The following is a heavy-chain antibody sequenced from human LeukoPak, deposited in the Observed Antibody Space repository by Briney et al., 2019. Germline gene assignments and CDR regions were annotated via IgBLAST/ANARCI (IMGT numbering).Heavy chain of an antibody. D-gene: IGHD3-10*02. CDR1: GFTVSSNY. CDR3: AGLGITMIGGV. Sequence: GGSLRLSCAASGFTVSSNYMSWVRQAPGKGLEWVSSITSSSYIYYADSLKGRFTISRDNAKNSLYLQMNSLRAEDTAVYYCAGLGITMIGGVWGKGTTVTISS. CDR2: ITSSSYI. V-gene: IGHV3-69-1*02. J-gene: IGHJ6*04.